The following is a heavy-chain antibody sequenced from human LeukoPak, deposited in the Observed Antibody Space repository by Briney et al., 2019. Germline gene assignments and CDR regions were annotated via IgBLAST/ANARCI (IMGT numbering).Heavy chain of an antibody. CDR1: GFSISDHY. Sequence: GGSLRLSCAASGFSISDHYMDWVRQAPGKGLEWVGRVRNKPNGYTTDYGTSVKGRFTISRDDSKNSLYLQMNSLTSEDTAVYYCTRVRHGDYFDYWGQGTLVSVSS. D-gene: IGHD4-17*01. J-gene: IGHJ4*02. CDR3: TRVRHGDYFDY. CDR2: VRNKPNGYTT. V-gene: IGHV3-72*01.